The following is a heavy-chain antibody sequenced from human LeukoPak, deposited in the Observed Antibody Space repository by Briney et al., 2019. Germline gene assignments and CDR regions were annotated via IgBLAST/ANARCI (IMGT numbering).Heavy chain of an antibody. CDR2: INPSGGST. Sequence: ASVKVPCKASGYTFTSYYMHWVRQAPGQGLEWMGIINPSGGSTSYAQKFQGRVTMTRDTSTSTVYMELSSLRSEDTAVYYCARGGIQLWKTYYFDYLGQGTLVTVSS. CDR3: ARGGIQLWKTYYFDY. D-gene: IGHD5-18*01. J-gene: IGHJ4*02. CDR1: GYTFTSYY. V-gene: IGHV1-46*01.